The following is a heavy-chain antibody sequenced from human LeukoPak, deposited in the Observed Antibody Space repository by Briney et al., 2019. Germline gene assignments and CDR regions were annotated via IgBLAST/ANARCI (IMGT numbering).Heavy chain of an antibody. D-gene: IGHD3-22*01. V-gene: IGHV4-59*01. CDR3: ARGEDSSGYPYFDY. Sequence: SETLSLTCTVSGGSISSYYWSWIRQPPGKGLEWIGYIYYSGSTNHNPSLKSRVTISVDTSKNQFSLKLSSVTAADTAVYYCARGEDSSGYPYFDYWGQGTLVTVSS. CDR1: GGSISSYY. CDR2: IYYSGST. J-gene: IGHJ4*02.